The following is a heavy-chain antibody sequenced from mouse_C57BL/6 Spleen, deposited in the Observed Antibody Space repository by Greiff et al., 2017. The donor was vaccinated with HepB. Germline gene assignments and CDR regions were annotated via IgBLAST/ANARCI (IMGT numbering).Heavy chain of an antibody. CDR3: ARGVPYYFDY. CDR1: GYTFTSYW. Sequence: QVQLQQPGAELVMPGASVKLSCKASGYTFTSYWMHWVKQRPGQGLEWIGEIDPSDSYTNYNQKFKGKSTLTVDKSSSTAYMQLSSRTSEDSAVYYCARGVPYYFDYWGQGTTLTVSS. CDR2: IDPSDSYT. J-gene: IGHJ2*01. V-gene: IGHV1-69*01.